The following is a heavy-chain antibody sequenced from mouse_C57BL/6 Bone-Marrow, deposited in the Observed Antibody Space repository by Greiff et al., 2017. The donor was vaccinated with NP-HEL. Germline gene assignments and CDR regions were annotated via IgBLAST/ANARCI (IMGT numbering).Heavy chain of an antibody. CDR3: TSGLLPPYAY. CDR1: GFNIKDDY. CDR2: IDPENGDT. V-gene: IGHV14-4*01. Sequence: EVKLQESGAELVRPGASVKLSCTASGFNIKDDYMHWVKQRPEQGLEWIGWIDPENGDTEYASKFQGKATITADTSSNTAYLQLSSLTSEDTAVYYFTSGLLPPYAYWGQGTLVTVSA. D-gene: IGHD2-3*01. J-gene: IGHJ3*01.